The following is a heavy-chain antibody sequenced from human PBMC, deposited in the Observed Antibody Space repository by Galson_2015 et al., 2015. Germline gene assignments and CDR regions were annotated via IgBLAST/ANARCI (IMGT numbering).Heavy chain of an antibody. D-gene: IGHD3-22*01. V-gene: IGHV4-39*01. J-gene: IGHJ3*02. CDR2: IYYSGST. CDR1: GGSISSSSYY. Sequence: ETLSLTCTVSGGSISSSSYYWGWIRQPPGKGLEWIGSIYYSGSTYYNPSLKSRVTISVDTSKNQFSLKLSSVTAADTAVYYCASMDYYDSSGYSWDAFDIWGQGTMVTVPS. CDR3: ASMDYYDSSGYSWDAFDI.